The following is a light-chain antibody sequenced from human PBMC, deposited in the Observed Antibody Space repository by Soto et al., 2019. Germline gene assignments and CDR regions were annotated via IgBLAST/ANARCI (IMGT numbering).Light chain of an antibody. V-gene: IGLV2-14*01. CDR3: SSYSTMGTYV. J-gene: IGLJ1*01. CDR2: EVS. CDR1: SSDVGRYDY. Sequence: QSALTQPASVSGSPGQSITISCTGTSSDVGRYDYVSWYQQHPGKAPKLMVSEVSHRPSGVSNRFSGSKSGNTASLTISGXQAEDEADYYCSSYSTMGTYVFGAGTKVTV.